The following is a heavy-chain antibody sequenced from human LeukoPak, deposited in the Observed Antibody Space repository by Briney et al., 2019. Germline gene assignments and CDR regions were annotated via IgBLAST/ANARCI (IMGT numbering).Heavy chain of an antibody. CDR3: ASASVEYGSGSLDY. J-gene: IGHJ4*02. D-gene: IGHD3-10*01. CDR2: ISSSSSYT. CDR1: GFTFSDYY. Sequence: GGSLRLSCAASGFTFSDYYMSWIRQAPGKGLEWVSYISSSSSYTNYADSVKGRFTISRDNAKNSLYLQMNSLRAEDTAVYYCASASVEYGSGSLDYWGQGTLVTVSS. V-gene: IGHV3-11*06.